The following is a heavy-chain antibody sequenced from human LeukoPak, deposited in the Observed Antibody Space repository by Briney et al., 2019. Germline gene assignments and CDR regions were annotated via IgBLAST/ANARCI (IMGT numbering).Heavy chain of an antibody. Sequence: SETLSLTCTVSGYSISSGYYWGWIRQPPGKGLEWIGYIYYSGSTNYNPSLKSRVTISVDTSKNQFSLKLSSVTAADTAVYYCARVRGYYYDSSGFPLLGYNWFDPWGQGTLVTVSS. J-gene: IGHJ5*02. CDR3: ARVRGYYYDSSGFPLLGYNWFDP. CDR1: GYSISSGYY. V-gene: IGHV4-61*05. CDR2: IYYSGST. D-gene: IGHD3-22*01.